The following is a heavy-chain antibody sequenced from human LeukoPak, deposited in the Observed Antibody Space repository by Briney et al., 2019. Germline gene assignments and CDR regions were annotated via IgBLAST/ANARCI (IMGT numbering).Heavy chain of an antibody. J-gene: IGHJ3*01. CDR2: ISGSVGST. D-gene: IGHD3-3*01. V-gene: IGHV3-23*01. Sequence: GGSLRLSCAASGFTFSSYAMSWVRQAPGKGLQWVSAISGSVGSTYYADSVKGRFTISRDNSKNTLYPQMNSLRADDTPAYYCANEFASYDSRSGYHDVFDLWGQGILVTVSS. CDR3: ANEFASYDSRSGYHDVFDL. CDR1: GFTFSSYA.